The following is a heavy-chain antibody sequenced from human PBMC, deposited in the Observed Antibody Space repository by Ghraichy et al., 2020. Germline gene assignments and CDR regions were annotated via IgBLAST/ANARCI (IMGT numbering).Heavy chain of an antibody. J-gene: IGHJ4*02. CDR3: ARRGPLEWGAFDY. CDR2: ISGSGALT. Sequence: GGSLRLSCAASGLTFSSNAMGWVRQAPGKGLEWVSAISGSGALTFYADSLKGRFSISRDNSKNTFYLQMNSLRAEDTAVYYCARRGPLEWGAFDYWGQGTLVTVSS. V-gene: IGHV3-23*01. CDR1: GLTFSSNA. D-gene: IGHD3-3*01.